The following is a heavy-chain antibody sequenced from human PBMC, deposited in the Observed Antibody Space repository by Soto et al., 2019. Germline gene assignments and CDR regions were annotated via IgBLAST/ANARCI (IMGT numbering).Heavy chain of an antibody. J-gene: IGHJ4*02. V-gene: IGHV1-18*04. CDR1: GYTFSSHG. CDR3: ARPSSYGSFYYFDY. D-gene: IGHD1-26*01. Sequence: ASVKVYCRAAGYTFSSHGTTLVRPAPGQGLEWMGWINIHTANTHYAQKVQGRVTMTTDTSATTAYMELWSLTSDDTAVYFCARPSSYGSFYYFDYWGQGTPVTVSS. CDR2: INIHTANT.